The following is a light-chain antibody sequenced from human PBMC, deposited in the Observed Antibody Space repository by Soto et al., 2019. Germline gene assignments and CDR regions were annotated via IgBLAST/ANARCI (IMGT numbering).Light chain of an antibody. CDR2: AAS. CDR3: QQSYSNPYT. J-gene: IGKJ3*01. CDR1: QSISSY. Sequence: DIQMTQSPSSLSASVGDRVTITCRASQSISSYLNWYQQKPGKAPKLLIYAASSLQSGVPSRFSGSGSGTDFTLTISHLKPENFATYYSQQSYSNPYTFGPGTKVYI. V-gene: IGKV1-39*01.